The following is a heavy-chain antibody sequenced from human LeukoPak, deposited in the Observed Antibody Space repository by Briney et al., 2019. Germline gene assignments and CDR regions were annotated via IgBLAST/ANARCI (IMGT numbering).Heavy chain of an antibody. CDR2: VNPNSGGT. J-gene: IGHJ2*01. Sequence: GASVKVSCKASGYTFTGYYMHWVRQAPGQGLEWVGWVNPNSGGTNYAQKFQGRVTMTRDTSISTAYMELSRLRSDDTAVYYCARSNYYGSGRYWYFDLWGRGTLVTVSS. CDR3: ARSNYYGSGRYWYFDL. V-gene: IGHV1-2*02. D-gene: IGHD3-10*01. CDR1: GYTFTGYY.